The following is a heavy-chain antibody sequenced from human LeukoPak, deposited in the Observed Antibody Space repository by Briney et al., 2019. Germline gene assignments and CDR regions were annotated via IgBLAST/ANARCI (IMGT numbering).Heavy chain of an antibody. CDR2: ISGSGGST. V-gene: IGHV3-23*01. J-gene: IGHJ4*02. D-gene: IGHD3-9*01. CDR3: AKDRRYFDWLDQAFDY. CDR1: GFTFSSYA. Sequence: SGGSLRPSCAASGFTFSSYAMSWVRQAPGKGLEWVSAISGSGGSTYYADSVKGRFTISRDNSKNTLYLQMNSLRAEDTAVYYCAKDRRYFDWLDQAFDYWGQGTLVTVSS.